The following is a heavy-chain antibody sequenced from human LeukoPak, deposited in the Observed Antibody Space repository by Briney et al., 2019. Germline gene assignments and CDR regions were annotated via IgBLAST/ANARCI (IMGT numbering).Heavy chain of an antibody. V-gene: IGHV1-2*02. CDR2: INPNSGGT. CDR3: ARGAAGTTPDYYYFGLDV. J-gene: IGHJ6*02. Sequence: ASVKVSCKASGYTFTGYYMHWVRQAPGQGLEWMGWINPNSGGTNYAQKFQGRVTMTRDTSISTAYMELSRLRSDNTAVYYCARGAAGTTPDYYYFGLDVWGQGTTVRVSS. D-gene: IGHD1-7*01. CDR1: GYTFTGYY.